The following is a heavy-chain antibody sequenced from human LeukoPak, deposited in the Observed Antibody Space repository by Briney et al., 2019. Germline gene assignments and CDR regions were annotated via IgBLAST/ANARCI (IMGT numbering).Heavy chain of an antibody. Sequence: ASVKVSRKASGYTFTSYGIGWVRQAPGQGLEWMGWISAYNGNTNYAQKLQGRVTMTTDTSTSTAYMELRSLRSDDTAVYYCARVTCSSTSCYARNWFDPWGQGTLVTVSS. CDR1: GYTFTSYG. J-gene: IGHJ5*02. CDR3: ARVTCSSTSCYARNWFDP. CDR2: ISAYNGNT. V-gene: IGHV1-18*01. D-gene: IGHD2-2*01.